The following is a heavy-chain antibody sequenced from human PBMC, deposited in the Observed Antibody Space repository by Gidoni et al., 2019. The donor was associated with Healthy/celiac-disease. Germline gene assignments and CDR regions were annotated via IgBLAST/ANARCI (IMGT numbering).Heavy chain of an antibody. CDR2: IYYSGST. J-gene: IGHJ5*02. V-gene: IGHV4-59*01. CDR1: GGSISSYY. Sequence: QVQLQESGPGLVKPSETLSLTCTVSGGSISSYYWSWIRQPPGKGLEWIGYIYYSGSTNYNPSLKSRVTISVDTSKNQFSLKLSSVTAADTAVYYCARGKRSLGRITMVREKRGWFDPWGQGTLVTVSS. CDR3: ARGKRSLGRITMVREKRGWFDP. D-gene: IGHD3-10*01.